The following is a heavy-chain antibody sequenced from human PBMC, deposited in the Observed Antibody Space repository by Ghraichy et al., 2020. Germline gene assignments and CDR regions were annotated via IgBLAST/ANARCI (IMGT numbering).Heavy chain of an antibody. V-gene: IGHV1-2*06. J-gene: IGHJ4*02. CDR3: ARVGEWFGEVDY. Sequence: ASVKVSCKASGYTVTGYYMHWVRQSPGQGLEWMGRINPNSGGTNYAQKFQGRVTMTRDTSISTAYMELSRLRSDDTAVYYCARVGEWFGEVDYWGQGTLVTVSS. CDR2: INPNSGGT. D-gene: IGHD3-10*01. CDR1: GYTVTGYY.